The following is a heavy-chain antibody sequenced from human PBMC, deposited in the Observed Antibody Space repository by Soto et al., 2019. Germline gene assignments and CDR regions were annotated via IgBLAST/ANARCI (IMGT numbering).Heavy chain of an antibody. D-gene: IGHD4-4*01. CDR3: ARDNDRLQLGGNYYYILKV. CDR1: GGTFSSSA. J-gene: IGHJ6*02. V-gene: IGHV1-69*12. CDR2: FIPLFLTP. Sequence: QVQLVQSGAEMKEPGSSVKVSCKTSGGTFSSSAISWLLQAPGQGLEWMGGFIPLFLTPDNAQKFQGRVTIAANESTRTAYMELSSLRSEDTAVYYCARDNDRLQLGGNYYYILKVWGQGTTITVSS.